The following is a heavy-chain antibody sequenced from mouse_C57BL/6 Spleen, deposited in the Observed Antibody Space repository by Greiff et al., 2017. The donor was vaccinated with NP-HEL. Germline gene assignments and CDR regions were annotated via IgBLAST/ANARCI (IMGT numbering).Heavy chain of an antibody. D-gene: IGHD2-3*01. V-gene: IGHV1-64*01. CDR1: GYTFTSYW. J-gene: IGHJ2*01. CDR2: IHPNSGST. Sequence: VQLQQPGAELVKPGASVKLSCKASGYTFTSYWMHWVKQRPGQGLEWIGMIHPNSGSTNYNEKFKSKATLTVDKSSSTAYMQLSSLTSEDSAVYYCAKPDGYTTFDYWGQGTTLTVSS. CDR3: AKPDGYTTFDY.